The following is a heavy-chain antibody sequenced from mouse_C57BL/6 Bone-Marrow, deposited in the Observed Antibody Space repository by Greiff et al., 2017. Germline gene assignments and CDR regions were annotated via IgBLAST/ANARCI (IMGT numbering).Heavy chain of an antibody. D-gene: IGHD1-1*01. Sequence: VQLQQPGAELVRPGTSVKLSCKASGYTFTSYWMHWVKQRPGQGLEWIGVIDPSDSYTNYNQKFKGKATLTVDTSSSTAYMQLSSLTSDDSAVYYCARLLQYLYFDYWGKGTTLTVSS. J-gene: IGHJ2*01. CDR1: GYTFTSYW. CDR2: IDPSDSYT. V-gene: IGHV1-59*01. CDR3: ARLLQYLYFDY.